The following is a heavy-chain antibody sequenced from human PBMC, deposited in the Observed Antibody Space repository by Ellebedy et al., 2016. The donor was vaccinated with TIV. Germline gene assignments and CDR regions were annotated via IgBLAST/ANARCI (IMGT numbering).Heavy chain of an antibody. D-gene: IGHD5-18*01. CDR2: VYHSGDT. Sequence: MPSETLSLTCTVSGGSVKSYYWRWVRQPPGKGLEWIGYVYHSGDTKYNPSLKSRVSMSLDMSKNHFSLRLTSVTATDTAVYYCARGYSYFGDALDIWGQGTMVTVSS. CDR1: GGSVKSYY. CDR3: ARGYSYFGDALDI. V-gene: IGHV4-59*02. J-gene: IGHJ3*02.